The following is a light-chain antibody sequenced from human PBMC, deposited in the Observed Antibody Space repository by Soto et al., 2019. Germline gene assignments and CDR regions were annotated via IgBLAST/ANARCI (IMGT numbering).Light chain of an antibody. V-gene: IGKV3-20*01. Sequence: EIVLTQSPGTLSLSPGDRATLSCRASQIVASTSFAWYQQSPGQAPRLLIYAASTRASDVPDRFSGSGSGTDFTLSISRLEPEDFAVYYCNQYDGSPPYTFGQGTRLEIK. CDR2: AAS. CDR1: QIVASTS. CDR3: NQYDGSPPYT. J-gene: IGKJ2*01.